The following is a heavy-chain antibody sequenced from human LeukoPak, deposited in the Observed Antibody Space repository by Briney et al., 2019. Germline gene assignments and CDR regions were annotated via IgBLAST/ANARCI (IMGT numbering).Heavy chain of an antibody. CDR3: AREGYYDSSGYYQHDAFDI. CDR2: IYNSGST. CDR1: GGSISSYY. J-gene: IGHJ3*02. D-gene: IGHD3-22*01. Sequence: SETLSLTCTVSGGSISSYYWSWIRQPPGKRLEWIGYIYNSGSTNYNPSLKSRVTIPVDTSKNQFSLKLSSVTAADTAVYYCAREGYYDSSGYYQHDAFDIWGQGTMVTVSS. V-gene: IGHV4-59*01.